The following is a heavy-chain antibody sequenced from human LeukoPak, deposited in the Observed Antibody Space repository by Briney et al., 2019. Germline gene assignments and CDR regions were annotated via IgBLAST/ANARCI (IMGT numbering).Heavy chain of an antibody. CDR2: INWNGGST. CDR1: GFTFSSYN. D-gene: IGHD3-10*01. J-gene: IGHJ4*02. Sequence: GGSLRLSCAASGFTFSSYNMNWVRQAPGKGLEWVSGINWNGGSTGYADSVKGRFTISRDNAKNSPYLQMNSLRAEDTALYYCARTRYYYGSGSYYNVDYWGQGTLVTVSS. V-gene: IGHV3-20*04. CDR3: ARTRYYYGSGSYYNVDY.